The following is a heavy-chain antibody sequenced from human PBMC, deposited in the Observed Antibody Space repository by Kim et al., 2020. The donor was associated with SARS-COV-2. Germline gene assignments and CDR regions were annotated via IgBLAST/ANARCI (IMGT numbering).Heavy chain of an antibody. CDR3: TREKIDDVFGYYYYYGLDV. Sequence: GGSLRLSCAVSGFTVGDYVMTWVRQAPGKGLEWVGFIRSRGYGGTAEYAASVRGRFTISRDDSKSIAYLQMNSLKTEDTAVYYCTREKIDDVFGYYYYYGLDVWGHGTTVTVSS. CDR2: IRSRGYGGTA. CDR1: GFTVGDYV. J-gene: IGHJ6*02. D-gene: IGHD3-10*01. V-gene: IGHV3-49*04.